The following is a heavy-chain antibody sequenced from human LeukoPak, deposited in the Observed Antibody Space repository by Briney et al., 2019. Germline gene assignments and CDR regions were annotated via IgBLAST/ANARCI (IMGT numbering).Heavy chain of an antibody. J-gene: IGHJ4*02. CDR3: AKWPEGAMDYFDY. Sequence: GGSLRLSCAASGFIFSSYAMTWARQAPVKGLEWVSAISGDGTRTYYADSVKGRFTISRDNSKNTLYLEMSSLRVEDTAIYYCAKWPEGAMDYFDYWGQGTLVTVSS. CDR1: GFIFSSYA. V-gene: IGHV3-23*01. CDR2: ISGDGTRT. D-gene: IGHD3-16*01.